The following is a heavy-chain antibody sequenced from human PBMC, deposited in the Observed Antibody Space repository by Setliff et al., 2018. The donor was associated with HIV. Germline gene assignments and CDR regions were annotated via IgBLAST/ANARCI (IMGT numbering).Heavy chain of an antibody. Sequence: GESLKISCVASGFTFSSYCMDWFRQAPGKGLEWVSSISYGSTYIYQSDSVRGRFTISRDDAKKSLYLQMNSLGAEDTAVYYCARSGGIGNYHWDVWGKGTTVTVLL. CDR2: ISYGSTYI. CDR3: ARSGGIGNYHWDV. D-gene: IGHD3-16*01. V-gene: IGHV3-21*01. J-gene: IGHJ6*03. CDR1: GFTFSSYC.